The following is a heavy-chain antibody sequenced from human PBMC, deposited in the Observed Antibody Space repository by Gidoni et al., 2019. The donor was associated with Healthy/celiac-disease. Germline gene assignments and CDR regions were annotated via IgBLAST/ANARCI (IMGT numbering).Heavy chain of an antibody. D-gene: IGHD3-22*01. CDR1: GFTFSSYS. CDR3: AKPPKTAYYYDSSGYYWEN. CDR2: MSGSGGST. V-gene: IGHV3-23*01. J-gene: IGHJ4*02. Sequence: EVQLLESGGGLVQPGGSLRLSCAASGFTFSSYSLSWVRQAPGKGLGGVSAMSGSGGSTYYADSVKGRFTISRDNSKNTLYLQMNSLRAEDTAVYYCAKPPKTAYYYDSSGYYWENWGQGTLVTVSS.